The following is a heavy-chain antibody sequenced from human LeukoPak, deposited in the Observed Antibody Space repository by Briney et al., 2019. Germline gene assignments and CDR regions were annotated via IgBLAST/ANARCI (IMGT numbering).Heavy chain of an antibody. V-gene: IGHV3-7*03. CDR1: GFTFSSYW. Sequence: GGSLRLSCAASGFTFSSYWMSWVRQAPGKGLEWVANTRQDGSERYYVDSVKGRFTISRDNAKNSLYLQMNSLRAEDTAVYYCARDKIVGATNFDYWGQGTLVTVSS. D-gene: IGHD1-26*01. CDR2: TRQDGSER. J-gene: IGHJ4*02. CDR3: ARDKIVGATNFDY.